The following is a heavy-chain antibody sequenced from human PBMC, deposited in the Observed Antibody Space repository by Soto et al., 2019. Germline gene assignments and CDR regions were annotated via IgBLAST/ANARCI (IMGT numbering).Heavy chain of an antibody. CDR1: GFDFSDFH. D-gene: IGHD1-1*01. CDR2: ISSSLGHT. CDR3: AANWNFGLNF. V-gene: IGHV3-11*03. J-gene: IGHJ4*02. Sequence: GGSLRLSCVASGFDFSDFHISWVRKAPGKGLEWISYISSSLGHTDYAESVKGRFTISRDNAKSSVFLEMSDLRSEDTAVYYCAANWNFGLNFWGQGTLVTVSS.